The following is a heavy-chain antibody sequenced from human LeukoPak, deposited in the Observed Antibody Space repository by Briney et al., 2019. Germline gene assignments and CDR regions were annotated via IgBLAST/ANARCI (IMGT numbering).Heavy chain of an antibody. Sequence: SETLPLTCAVYGGSFSGYYWSWIRQPPGKGLEWIGEINHSGSTNYNPSLKSRVTISVDTSKNQFSLKLSSVTAADTAVYYCARHTPKITGTPDAFDIWGQGTMVTVSS. V-gene: IGHV4-34*01. CDR1: GGSFSGYY. J-gene: IGHJ3*02. CDR2: INHSGST. D-gene: IGHD1-20*01. CDR3: ARHTPKITGTPDAFDI.